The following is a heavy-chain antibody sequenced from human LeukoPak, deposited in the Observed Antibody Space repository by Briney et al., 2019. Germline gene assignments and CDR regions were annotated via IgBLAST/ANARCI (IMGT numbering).Heavy chain of an antibody. CDR1: GGSISSSSYY. J-gene: IGHJ4*02. CDR2: IYYSGST. CDR3: ARTYYYDSSGYPYFDY. D-gene: IGHD3-22*01. Sequence: NPSETLSLTCTVSGGSISSSSYYWGWIRQPPGKGLEWIGSIYYSGSTYYNPSLKSRVTISVDTSKNQFSLKLSSVTAADTAVYYCARTYYYDSSGYPYFDYWGQGTLVTVSS. V-gene: IGHV4-39*07.